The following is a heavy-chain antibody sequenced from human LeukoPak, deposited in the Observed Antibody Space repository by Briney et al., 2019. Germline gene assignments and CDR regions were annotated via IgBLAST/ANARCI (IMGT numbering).Heavy chain of an antibody. CDR1: GGSISSYY. CDR2: IDSSGST. CDR3: ARDKRSAYYYYGMDV. J-gene: IGHJ6*02. V-gene: IGHV4-4*07. Sequence: SETLSLTCTVSGGSISSYYWNWMRQPAGKGLEWVGRIDSSGSTNYNPSLKSRVTISVDTSKNQFSLKLSSVTAADTAVYYCARDKRSAYYYYGMDVWGQGTTVTVSS.